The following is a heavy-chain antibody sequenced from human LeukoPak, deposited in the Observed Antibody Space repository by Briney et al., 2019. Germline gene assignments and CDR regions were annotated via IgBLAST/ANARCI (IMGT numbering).Heavy chain of an antibody. Sequence: SEALSLTCAVSGGSISTSSYYWGWIRQPPGKGLEWIGSFFSSGSTFYNPSLKSRVTISADTSKNQFSLKLTSVIAADTAAYYCARHVSSFHYPPDYWGQGTLVTVSS. V-gene: IGHV4-39*01. CDR2: FFSSGST. D-gene: IGHD6-6*01. CDR3: ARHVSSFHYPPDY. CDR1: GGSISTSSYY. J-gene: IGHJ4*02.